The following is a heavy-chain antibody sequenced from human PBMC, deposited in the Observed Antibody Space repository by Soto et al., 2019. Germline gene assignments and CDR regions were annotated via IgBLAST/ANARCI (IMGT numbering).Heavy chain of an antibody. CDR3: ARSTSSTLSYYYGMDV. D-gene: IGHD6-6*01. CDR2: ISFDGSNK. J-gene: IGHJ6*02. Sequence: GGSLRLSCAASGFTFSNYGMHWVRQAPGKGLEWVTVISFDGSNKYYADSVEGRFTISRDNSKNTLSLQMNSLRGEDTAVYYCARSTSSTLSYYYGMDVWGQGTTVTVSS. CDR1: GFTFSNYG. V-gene: IGHV3-30*03.